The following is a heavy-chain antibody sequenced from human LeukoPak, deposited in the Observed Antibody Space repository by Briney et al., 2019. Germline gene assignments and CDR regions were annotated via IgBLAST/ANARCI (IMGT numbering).Heavy chain of an antibody. CDR3: ARDSLSSGFYSDY. CDR2: ISSSSSYI. V-gene: IGHV3-21*01. Sequence: GGSLRFSCAASGFTFSSYSMNWVRQAPGKGLEWVSSISSSSSYIYYADSVKGRFTISRDNAKNSLYLQMNSLRAEDTAVYYCARDSLSSGFYSDYWGQGTLVTVSS. CDR1: GFTFSSYS. J-gene: IGHJ4*02. D-gene: IGHD3-3*01.